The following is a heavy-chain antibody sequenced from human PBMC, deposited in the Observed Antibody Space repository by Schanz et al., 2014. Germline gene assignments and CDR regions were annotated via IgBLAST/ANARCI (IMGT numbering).Heavy chain of an antibody. J-gene: IGHJ4*02. Sequence: QVQLVQSGPEVEKPGASVKVSCEASRYTFNTYGLNWVRQAPGQGLEWMGWISAYTNNTNYAQKVQGRVTMTTDTSTGTAYMELRSLRSDDTAVYYCASSGAGYSSSWDFDYWGQGTLVTVSS. CDR1: RYTFNTYG. CDR3: ASSGAGYSSSWDFDY. CDR2: ISAYTNNT. D-gene: IGHD6-13*01. V-gene: IGHV1-18*01.